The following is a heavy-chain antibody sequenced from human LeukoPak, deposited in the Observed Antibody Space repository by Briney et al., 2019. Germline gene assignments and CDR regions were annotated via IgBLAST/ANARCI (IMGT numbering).Heavy chain of an antibody. V-gene: IGHV4-4*09. J-gene: IGHJ4*02. CDR3: ARTSPYSSPSKTLAQFDY. Sequence: SETLSLTCTVSGGSISSYYWSWIRQPPGKGLEWIGYIHTSGNTNHNPSLKSRGTKSVGTSKNQFSLKLGSVTAADTAVYYCARTSPYSSPSKTLAQFDYWGQGTLVTVSS. CDR1: GGSISSYY. CDR2: IHTSGNT. D-gene: IGHD6-6*01.